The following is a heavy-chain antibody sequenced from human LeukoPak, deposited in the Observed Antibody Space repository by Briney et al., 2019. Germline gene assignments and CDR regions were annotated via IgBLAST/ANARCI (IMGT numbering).Heavy chain of an antibody. Sequence: SQTLSLTCTVSGGSISSGSYYWSWIRQPAGKGLEWIGRIYTSGSTNYHPSLKSRVTKSVDTSKNQFSLKLSSVTAADTAVYYCARGVVIIRSPYYMDVWGKGTTVTVSS. CDR2: IYTSGST. V-gene: IGHV4-61*02. CDR3: ARGVVIIRSPYYMDV. CDR1: GGSISSGSYY. J-gene: IGHJ6*03. D-gene: IGHD3-3*01.